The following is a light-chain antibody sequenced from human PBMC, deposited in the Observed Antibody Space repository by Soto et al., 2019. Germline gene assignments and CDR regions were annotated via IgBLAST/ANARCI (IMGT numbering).Light chain of an antibody. Sequence: EIVLTQSPATLSLSPGERATLSCRASQSVGSYLAWYQQKPGQAPRLLIYDASNRATGIPARYSGSGSGTNFTITISRQEPEDSAVYYWQQRSDWPALTFGGGTKVEIK. V-gene: IGKV3-11*01. CDR2: DAS. CDR1: QSVGSY. CDR3: QQRSDWPALT. J-gene: IGKJ4*01.